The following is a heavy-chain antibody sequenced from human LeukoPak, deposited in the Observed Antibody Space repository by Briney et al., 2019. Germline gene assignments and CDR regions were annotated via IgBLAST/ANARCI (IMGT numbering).Heavy chain of an antibody. D-gene: IGHD3-10*01. CDR3: AREFRITMVRGVPHYYYYYMDA. CDR1: GFTFSSYG. Sequence: PGGSLRLSCAASGFTFSSYGMHWVRQAPGKGLEWVAVISYDVGKKYYADSVKGRFTISRDNSKNTLYLQMNSLRSEDTAVYYCAREFRITMVRGVPHYYYYYMDAWGKGTTVTISS. J-gene: IGHJ6*03. V-gene: IGHV3-30*03. CDR2: ISYDVGKK.